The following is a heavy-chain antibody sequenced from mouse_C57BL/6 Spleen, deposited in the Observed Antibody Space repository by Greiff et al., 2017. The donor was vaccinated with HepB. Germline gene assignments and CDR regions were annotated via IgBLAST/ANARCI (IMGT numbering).Heavy chain of an antibody. D-gene: IGHD1-1*02. CDR3: AREVAYYRYFDV. J-gene: IGHJ1*03. CDR2: ISDGGSYT. CDR1: GFTFSSYA. V-gene: IGHV5-4*01. Sequence: EVKLLESGGGLVKPGGSLKLSCAASGFTFSSYAMSWVRQTPEKRLEWVATISDGGSYTYYPDNVKGRFTISRDNAKNNLYLQMSHLKSEDTAMYYCAREVAYYRYFDVWGTGTTVTVSS.